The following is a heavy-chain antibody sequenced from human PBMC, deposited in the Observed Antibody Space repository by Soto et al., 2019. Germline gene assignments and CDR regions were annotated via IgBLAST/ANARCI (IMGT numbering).Heavy chain of an antibody. CDR2: IYYSGST. CDR1: GGSISSYY. D-gene: IGHD6-13*01. Sequence: SETLSLTCTVSGGSISSYYWSWIRQPPGKGLEWIGYIYYSGSTNYNPSLKSRVTISVDTSKNQFSLKLSSVTAADTAVYYCARTSSSWYNWFDPWGQGILVSVSS. V-gene: IGHV4-59*01. CDR3: ARTSSSWYNWFDP. J-gene: IGHJ5*02.